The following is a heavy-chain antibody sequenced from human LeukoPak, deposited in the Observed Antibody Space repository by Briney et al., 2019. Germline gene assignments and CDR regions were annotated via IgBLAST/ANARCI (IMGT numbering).Heavy chain of an antibody. Sequence: ASVKVSCKASGYTLTGYYIHWVRQAPGQGLEWMGIINPSGGSTSFAQKFQGRVTMTRDMSTSTAYMELNSLRSEDTAVYYCARAWEAVAGNYGVIDYWGQGTLVTVSS. CDR2: INPSGGST. V-gene: IGHV1-46*01. J-gene: IGHJ4*02. CDR1: GYTLTGYY. CDR3: ARAWEAVAGNYGVIDY. D-gene: IGHD4-17*01.